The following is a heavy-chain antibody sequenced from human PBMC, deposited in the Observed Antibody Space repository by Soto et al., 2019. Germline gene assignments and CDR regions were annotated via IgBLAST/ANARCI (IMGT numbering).Heavy chain of an antibody. J-gene: IGHJ5*02. CDR2: IKQDGSEK. Sequence: GGSLRLSCAASGFTFSSYWMSWVRQAPGKGLEWVANIKQDGSEKYYVDSVKGRFTISRDNAKNSLYLQMNSLRAEDTAVYYCARLRINSSGSHRGWFDPWGQGTLVTVSS. CDR3: ARLRINSSGSHRGWFDP. V-gene: IGHV3-7*03. CDR1: GFTFSSYW. D-gene: IGHD6-13*01.